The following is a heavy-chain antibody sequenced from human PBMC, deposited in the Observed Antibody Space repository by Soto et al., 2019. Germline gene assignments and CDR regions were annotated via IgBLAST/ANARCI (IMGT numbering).Heavy chain of an antibody. Sequence: SQTLSLTCDISGDSVSSNSAARNWIRQSPSRGLEWLGRTYYRSKWYNDYAVSVKSRITINPDTSKNQFSLQLNSVTPEDTAVYYFARGGIAATSTNWFDPWGQGTLVTVSS. J-gene: IGHJ5*02. CDR3: ARGGIAATSTNWFDP. D-gene: IGHD6-13*01. CDR2: TYYRSKWYN. V-gene: IGHV6-1*01. CDR1: GDSVSSNSAA.